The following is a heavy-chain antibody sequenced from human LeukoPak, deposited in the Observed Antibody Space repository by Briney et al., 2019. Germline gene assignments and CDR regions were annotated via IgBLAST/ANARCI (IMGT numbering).Heavy chain of an antibody. D-gene: IGHD3-22*01. Sequence: PGGTLRLSCAASGFTVSSNFMSWVRQAPGKGLEWVSVIYTGGGTYYADSVKGRFTISRDNSKNTLYLQMNSQRAEDTAVYYCARQPRNAGGYYYYYFDYWGQGTLVTVSS. CDR1: GFTVSSNF. CDR3: ARQPRNAGGYYYYYFDY. V-gene: IGHV3-66*04. J-gene: IGHJ4*02. CDR2: IYTGGGT.